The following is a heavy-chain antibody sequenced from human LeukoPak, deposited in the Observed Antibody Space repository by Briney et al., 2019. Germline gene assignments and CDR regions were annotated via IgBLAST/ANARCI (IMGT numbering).Heavy chain of an antibody. CDR3: ARDSTVTTDY. V-gene: IGHV1-18*01. CDR2: INPNSGGT. Sequence: GASVKVSCKASGYSFTTYGISWVRQAPGQGLEWMGWINPNSGGTNYAQKFQGRVTMTRDTSTSTAYMELRSLRSDDTAVYYCARDSTVTTDYWGQGTLVTVSS. CDR1: GYSFTTYG. D-gene: IGHD4-17*01. J-gene: IGHJ4*02.